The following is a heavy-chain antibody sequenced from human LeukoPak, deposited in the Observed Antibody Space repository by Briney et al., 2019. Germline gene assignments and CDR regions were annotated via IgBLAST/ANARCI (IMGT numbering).Heavy chain of an antibody. CDR3: ARRANWAWYFDY. CDR1: GGSISSYY. D-gene: IGHD7-27*01. J-gene: IGHJ4*02. Sequence: SETLSLTCTVSGGSISSYYWSWIRQPPGRRLEWIGYIYFTGSTNCNPSLESRVTISVDTSKNQFSLKLSSVTAADTAVYYCARRANWAWYFDYWGQGTLVTVPS. CDR2: IYFTGST. V-gene: IGHV4-59*08.